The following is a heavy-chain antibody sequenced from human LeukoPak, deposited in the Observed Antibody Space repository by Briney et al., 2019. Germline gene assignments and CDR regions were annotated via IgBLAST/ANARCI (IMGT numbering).Heavy chain of an antibody. V-gene: IGHV4-59*01. Sequence: SETLSLTCTVSGGSISRYYWSWIRQPPGKGLEWIGYIYYSGSTNYNPSLKSRVTISVDTSKNQFSLKLSSVTAADTAVYYCARMVAVAGLGGNWFDPWGQGTLVTVSS. CDR1: GGSISRYY. CDR3: ARMVAVAGLGGNWFDP. D-gene: IGHD6-19*01. CDR2: IYYSGST. J-gene: IGHJ5*02.